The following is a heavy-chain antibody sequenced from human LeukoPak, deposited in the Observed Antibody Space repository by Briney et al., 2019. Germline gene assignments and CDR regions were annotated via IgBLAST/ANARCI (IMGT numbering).Heavy chain of an antibody. Sequence: GRSLRLSCAASGVTFDDYAMHWVRQAPGKGLEWVSGISWNSGSIGYADSVKGRFTISRANAKNSLYLQMDSLRAEDTALYYCANDGGPTDNYCGMDGCGQGSKCTASS. CDR2: ISWNSGSI. V-gene: IGHV3-9*01. CDR1: GVTFDDYA. D-gene: IGHD2-15*01. J-gene: IGHJ6*02. CDR3: ANDGGPTDNYCGMDG.